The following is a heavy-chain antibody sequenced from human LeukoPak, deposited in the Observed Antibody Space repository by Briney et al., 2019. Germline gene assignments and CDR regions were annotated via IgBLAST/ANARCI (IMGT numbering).Heavy chain of an antibody. CDR1: GFTFSSYS. J-gene: IGHJ4*02. CDR3: AREMDYYDSSGYYRRSRSRVPDHFDY. V-gene: IGHV3-21*01. CDR2: ISSSSSYI. D-gene: IGHD3-22*01. Sequence: GGSLRLSCAASGFTFSSYSMNWVRQAPGKGLEWVSSISSSSSYIYYADSVKGRFTISRDNAKNSLYLQMNSLRAEDTAVYYCAREMDYYDSSGYYRRSRSRVPDHFDYWGQGTLVTVSS.